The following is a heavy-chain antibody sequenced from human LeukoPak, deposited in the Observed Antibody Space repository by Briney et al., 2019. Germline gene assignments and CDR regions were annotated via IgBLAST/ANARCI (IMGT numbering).Heavy chain of an antibody. D-gene: IGHD4-17*01. Sequence: SETLSLTCTVSGVSLNGDYWSWIRQPAGKGLEWIGRIYTSGTTNYNPSLKSRVTMSVDTSNNQFSLNLRSVTAADTAVYYCARGSYGDYGDAFDIWGQGTMVTVSS. CDR2: IYTSGTT. V-gene: IGHV4-4*07. J-gene: IGHJ3*02. CDR1: GVSLNGDY. CDR3: ARGSYGDYGDAFDI.